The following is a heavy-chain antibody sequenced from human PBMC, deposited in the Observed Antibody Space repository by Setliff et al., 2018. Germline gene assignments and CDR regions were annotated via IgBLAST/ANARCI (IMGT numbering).Heavy chain of an antibody. Sequence: GGSLRLSCAASGFTFSTYRMHWVRQAPGKGLEWVAVIWDDGGNKYHADSVKGRFTISRDDVSNSLYLQMSSLRAEDTAVYYCGALSGLRGYTYGFVNFWGQGTLVTVSS. CDR1: GFTFSTYR. CDR3: GALSGLRGYTYGFVNF. V-gene: IGHV3-33*08. D-gene: IGHD5-18*01. CDR2: IWDDGGNK. J-gene: IGHJ4*02.